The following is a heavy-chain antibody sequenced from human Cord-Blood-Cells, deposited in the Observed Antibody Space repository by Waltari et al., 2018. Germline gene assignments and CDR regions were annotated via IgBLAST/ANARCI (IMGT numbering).Heavy chain of an antibody. V-gene: IGHV4-34*01. Sequence: QVQLQQWGAGLLNPSETLSLTCAVYGGAFSGYYWSWIRQPPGQGLEWIGEINHSGSTNSTPSLKSRVTISVDTSKNQFSLKLSSLTAADTAVYYCARGRGSGWYFDYWGQGTLVTVSS. CDR3: ARGRGSGWYFDY. J-gene: IGHJ4*02. CDR2: INHSGST. CDR1: GGAFSGYY. D-gene: IGHD6-19*01.